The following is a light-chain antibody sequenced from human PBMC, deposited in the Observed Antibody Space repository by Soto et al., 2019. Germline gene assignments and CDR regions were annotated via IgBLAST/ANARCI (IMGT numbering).Light chain of an antibody. CDR3: QQFNSYPLT. CDR2: DAS. CDR1: QGISSA. J-gene: IGKJ4*01. Sequence: AIQLTQSPSSLSASVGDRVTITCRASQGISSALAWYQQKPGTAPKLLIYDASSLESGVPSRFNGSGSGTDFTLTISSLQPEDFATYYGQQFNSYPLTYGGGTKVEIK. V-gene: IGKV1-13*02.